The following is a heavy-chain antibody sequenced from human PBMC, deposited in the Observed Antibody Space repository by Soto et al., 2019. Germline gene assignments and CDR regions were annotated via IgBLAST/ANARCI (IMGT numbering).Heavy chain of an antibody. J-gene: IGHJ5*02. Sequence: QVPLQESGPGLVKPSEPLSLTCTVSGGSIRSSCWSWIRQPPGKGLEWIGYIYYRGGTNYHPSLQSRVTISVDTSKNQFSLTLSSVTAADTAVYYCARTLFGWGIWFDPWGQGTLVTVSS. CDR3: ARTLFGWGIWFDP. D-gene: IGHD3-10*02. CDR1: GGSIRSSC. CDR2: IYYRGGT. V-gene: IGHV4-59*01.